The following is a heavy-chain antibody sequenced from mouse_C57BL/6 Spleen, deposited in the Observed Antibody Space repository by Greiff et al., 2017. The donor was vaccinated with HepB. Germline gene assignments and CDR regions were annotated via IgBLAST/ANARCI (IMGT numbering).Heavy chain of an antibody. CDR1: GFNIKNTY. CDR3: ARGIYYYGSSYGPGFAY. D-gene: IGHD1-1*01. Sequence: EVQLQQSVAELVRPGASVKLSCTASGFNIKNTYMHWVKQRPEQGLEWIGRIDPANGNTKYAPKFQGKATITADTSSNTAYLQLSSLTSEDTAIYYCARGIYYYGSSYGPGFAYWGQGTLVTVSA. CDR2: IDPANGNT. J-gene: IGHJ3*01. V-gene: IGHV14-3*01.